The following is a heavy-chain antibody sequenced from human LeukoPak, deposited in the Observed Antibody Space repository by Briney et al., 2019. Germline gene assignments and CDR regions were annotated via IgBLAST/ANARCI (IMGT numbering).Heavy chain of an antibody. CDR3: ARVLGKAEYFQH. D-gene: IGHD4-23*01. V-gene: IGHV3-7*01. CDR1: GFTFSSYW. Sequence: PGGSLRLSCAASGFTFSSYWMSWVRQAPGKGLEWVANIKQDGSEKYYVDSVKGRFTISRDNAKNSLYLQMNILRAEDTAVYYCARVLGKAEYFQHWGQGTLVTVPS. CDR2: IKQDGSEK. J-gene: IGHJ1*01.